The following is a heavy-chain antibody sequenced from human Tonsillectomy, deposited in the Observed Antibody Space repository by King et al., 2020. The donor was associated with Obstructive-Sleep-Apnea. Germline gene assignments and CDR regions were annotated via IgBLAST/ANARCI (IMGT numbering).Heavy chain of an antibody. CDR1: GYSFTSYW. Sequence: VQLVESGAEVKKPGESLKISCKGSGYSFTSYWIGWVRQMPGKGLEWMGIIYPGDSDTRYSPSFQGQVTISADKSISTAYLQWSSLKASDTAMYYCPRRDGELYYDSSGYSVAFDIWSQGTMVTVSS. D-gene: IGHD3-22*01. CDR3: PRRDGELYYDSSGYSVAFDI. V-gene: IGHV5-51*01. CDR2: IYPGDSDT. J-gene: IGHJ3*02.